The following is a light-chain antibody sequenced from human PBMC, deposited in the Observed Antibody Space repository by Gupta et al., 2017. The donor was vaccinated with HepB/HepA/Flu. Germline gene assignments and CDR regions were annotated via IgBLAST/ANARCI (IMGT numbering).Light chain of an antibody. Sequence: DIQMTQPPSSLSASVGDRVTITCRASQSISSYLNWCQQKPGKAPKLLIFAESSLQSGVPSRFSGSGSGTDFTLTISSLQPEDVATSYCQQRYSTTRFTFGPGTKVDIK. J-gene: IGKJ3*01. CDR3: QQRYSTTRFT. CDR2: AES. CDR1: QSISSY. V-gene: IGKV1-39*01.